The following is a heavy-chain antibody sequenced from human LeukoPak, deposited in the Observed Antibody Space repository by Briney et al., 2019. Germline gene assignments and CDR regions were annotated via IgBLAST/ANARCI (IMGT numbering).Heavy chain of an antibody. J-gene: IGHJ4*02. V-gene: IGHV3-23*01. Sequence: GGSLRLSCAASGFTFSSYAMSWVRQAPGKGLEWVSAISGSTGRTYYADSVKGRFTISRDNSKNTLYLQMNSLRAEDTAVYYCARDDGSGWYYFDYWGQGTLVTVSS. D-gene: IGHD6-19*01. CDR3: ARDDGSGWYYFDY. CDR1: GFTFSSYA. CDR2: ISGSTGRT.